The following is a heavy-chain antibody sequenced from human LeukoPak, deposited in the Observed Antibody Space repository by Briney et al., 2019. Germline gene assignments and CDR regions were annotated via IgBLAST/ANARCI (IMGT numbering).Heavy chain of an antibody. CDR1: RFTLSSYW. D-gene: IGHD6-13*01. J-gene: IGHJ4*02. CDR2: INPDGSSA. CDR3: ATPGIRDQYDFDR. Sequence: GGSLRLSCAASRFTLSSYWMHWVRQAPGKGLVWVSRINPDGSSATYADSVKGRFTISRDNVKNTVYLQMNSLRAEDTAVCYCATPGIRDQYDFDRWGQGTLVIVSS. V-gene: IGHV3-74*03.